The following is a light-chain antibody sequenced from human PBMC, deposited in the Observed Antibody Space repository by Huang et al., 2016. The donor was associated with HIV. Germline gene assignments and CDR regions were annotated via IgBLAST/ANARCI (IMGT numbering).Light chain of an antibody. Sequence: DIQMTQSPSSLSASVGDRVTITCRASQGISTYLAWYQQKPGKVPKLLIYAASTLQSGVPSRVSGSGSGTEFTLTISSLQPEDVATYYCQKYNSAPLTFGGGTKVEIK. CDR1: QGISTY. J-gene: IGKJ4*01. CDR3: QKYNSAPLT. V-gene: IGKV1-27*01. CDR2: AAS.